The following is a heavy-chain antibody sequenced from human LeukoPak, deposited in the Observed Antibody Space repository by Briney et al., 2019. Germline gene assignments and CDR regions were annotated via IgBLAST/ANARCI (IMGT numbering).Heavy chain of an antibody. Sequence: ASVKVSCKVSRYTLTELSMHWVRQAPGKGLEWMGGFDPEDGETIYAQKFQGRVTMTEDTSTDTAYMELSSLRSEDTAVYYCATDPYSSSSGWDDAFDIWGQGTMVTVSS. CDR3: ATDPYSSSSGWDDAFDI. V-gene: IGHV1-24*01. CDR2: FDPEDGET. D-gene: IGHD6-6*01. CDR1: RYTLTELS. J-gene: IGHJ3*02.